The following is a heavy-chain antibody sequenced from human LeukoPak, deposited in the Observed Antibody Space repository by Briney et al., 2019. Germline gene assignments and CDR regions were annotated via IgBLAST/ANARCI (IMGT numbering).Heavy chain of an antibody. J-gene: IGHJ4*02. CDR1: GFSFRDSG. D-gene: IGHD2-15*01. V-gene: IGHV3-30*18. CDR3: ANDDVPYCSGGVCYSKGLDY. Sequence: GRSLTLSCAASGFSFRDSGMHWVRQAPGKGLEWVALISSDGSDKYCADSVKGRFTISRDNSKNTLYLQMNSLRTEDTAVYYCANDDVPYCSGGVCYSKGLDYWGQGTLVTVSS. CDR2: ISSDGSDK.